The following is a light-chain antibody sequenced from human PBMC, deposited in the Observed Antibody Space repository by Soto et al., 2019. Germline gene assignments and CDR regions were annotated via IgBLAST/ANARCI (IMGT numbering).Light chain of an antibody. CDR3: GTWDSSLSVFV. CDR2: EDN. Sequence: QSVLTQPPSVSAAPGQKVTFSCSGSSSNIGKNYVSWYQQVPGTAPKLLIYEDNKRRSGIPDRFSGSKSGTSATLGITGHQTGDEADYYCGTWDSSLSVFVFGTGTKVTVL. J-gene: IGLJ1*01. V-gene: IGLV1-51*02. CDR1: SSNIGKNY.